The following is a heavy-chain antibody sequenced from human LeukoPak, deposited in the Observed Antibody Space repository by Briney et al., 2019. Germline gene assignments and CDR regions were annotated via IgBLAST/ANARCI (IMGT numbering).Heavy chain of an antibody. Sequence: SETLSLTCTVSGGSISSYYWIWIRQPPGKGLEWIGYIYYRGRTNYNPSLKSRVTISVDTSKNQFSLKLSSVTAADTAVYCCARVPGCSTTSCYAAYIDSWGQGTLVTVSS. J-gene: IGHJ4*02. D-gene: IGHD2-2*01. CDR2: IYYRGRT. CDR3: ARVPGCSTTSCYAAYIDS. CDR1: GGSISSYY. V-gene: IGHV4-59*01.